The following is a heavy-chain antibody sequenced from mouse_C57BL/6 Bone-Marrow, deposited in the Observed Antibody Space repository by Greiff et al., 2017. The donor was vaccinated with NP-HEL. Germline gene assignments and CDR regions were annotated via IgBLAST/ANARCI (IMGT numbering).Heavy chain of an antibody. Sequence: EVQVVESGPVLVKPGASVKMSCKASGYTFTDYYMNWVKQSHGKRLEWIGVINPYNGGTSYNPKFTGKATLTVDKSCRTAYMVLNSLTSEDSAVYYGARSLITTVVAADFDYWGQGTTLTVSS. J-gene: IGHJ2*01. CDR3: ARSLITTVVAADFDY. V-gene: IGHV1-19*01. CDR2: INPYNGGT. D-gene: IGHD1-1*01. CDR1: GYTFTDYY.